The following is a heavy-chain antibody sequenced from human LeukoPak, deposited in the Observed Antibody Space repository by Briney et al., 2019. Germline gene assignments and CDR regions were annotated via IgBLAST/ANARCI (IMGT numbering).Heavy chain of an antibody. J-gene: IGHJ4*02. CDR2: VYSGGNT. CDR3: AREPPGGGFDY. Sequence: GGSLRLSCTASGFTFGDYAMSWFRQAPGKGLEWVSVVYSGGNTYYADSVKGRFTISRDNSKSTLYLQMNSLRAEDTAVYYCAREPPGGGFDYWGQGTLVTVSS. V-gene: IGHV3-66*01. CDR1: GFTFGDYA. D-gene: IGHD3-16*01.